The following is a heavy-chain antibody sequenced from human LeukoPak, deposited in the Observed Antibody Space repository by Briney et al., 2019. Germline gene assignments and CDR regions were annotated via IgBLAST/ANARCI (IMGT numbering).Heavy chain of an antibody. Sequence: GGSLRLSCAASGFTFSSCGMHWVRQAPGKGLEWVAVIWYDGSNKYYADSVKGRFTISRDNSKNTLYLQMNSLRAEDTAVYYCAKDLGDYSNYGPDYWGQGTLVTVSS. CDR2: IWYDGSNK. J-gene: IGHJ4*02. CDR1: GFTFSSCG. V-gene: IGHV3-33*06. CDR3: AKDLGDYSNYGPDY. D-gene: IGHD4-11*01.